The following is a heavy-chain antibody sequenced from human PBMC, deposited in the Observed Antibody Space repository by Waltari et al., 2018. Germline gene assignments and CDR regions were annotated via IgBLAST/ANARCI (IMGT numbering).Heavy chain of an antibody. CDR1: GFTFSSYS. CDR3: ARDRGDWGLH. V-gene: IGHV3-48*04. CDR2: ISSSSSTI. J-gene: IGHJ4*02. Sequence: EVQLVESGGGLVQPGGSLRLSCAASGFTFSSYSMNWVRQAPGKGLEWVSYISSSSSTIYYADSLKGRFTISKDNAKNSLYLQMNSLRAEDTAVYYCARDRGDWGLHWGQGTLVTVSS. D-gene: IGHD7-27*01.